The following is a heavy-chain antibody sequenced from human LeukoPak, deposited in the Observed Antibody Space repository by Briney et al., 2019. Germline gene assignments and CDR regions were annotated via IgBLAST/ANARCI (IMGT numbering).Heavy chain of an antibody. Sequence: GGSLRLSCAASGFTFSSYGMHWVRQAPGKGLEWVAVIWYDGSNKYYADSVKGRFTISRDNSKNTPYLQMNSLRAEDTAVYYCARSMVRGRPLNWFDPWGQGTLVTVSS. CDR2: IWYDGSNK. D-gene: IGHD3-10*01. J-gene: IGHJ5*02. CDR3: ARSMVRGRPLNWFDP. CDR1: GFTFSSYG. V-gene: IGHV3-33*01.